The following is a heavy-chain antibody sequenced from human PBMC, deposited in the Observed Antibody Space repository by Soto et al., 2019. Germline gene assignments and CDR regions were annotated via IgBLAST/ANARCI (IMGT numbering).Heavy chain of an antibody. D-gene: IGHD6-19*01. CDR2: ISYDGNYE. J-gene: IGHJ4*02. CDR3: ARASVAGTWGYYFDY. V-gene: IGHV3-30-3*01. CDR1: GFTFNTYT. Sequence: QVQLVESGGGVVQPGRSLRLSCAASGFTFNTYTMHWVRQAPGKGLEWVAVISYDGNYEYYADSVKGRFTISRDNSKNTLYLQMNSLRSDDTDVYFCARASVAGTWGYYFDYGGQGALVTVSS.